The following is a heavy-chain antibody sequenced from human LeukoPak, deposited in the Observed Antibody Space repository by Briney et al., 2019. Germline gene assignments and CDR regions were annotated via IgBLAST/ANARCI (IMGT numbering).Heavy chain of an antibody. CDR2: ISSNSDNT. Sequence: VSVKVSCKATGHTFTTSGISWVRQAPGQGLEWMGWISSNSDNTHYAQKFQGRVTMTTDTSTSTAYMELRSLRSDDTALYFCARDWGSIRVIADYWGQGTLVTVSS. J-gene: IGHJ4*02. CDR1: GHTFTTSG. V-gene: IGHV1-18*01. D-gene: IGHD7-27*01. CDR3: ARDWGSIRVIADY.